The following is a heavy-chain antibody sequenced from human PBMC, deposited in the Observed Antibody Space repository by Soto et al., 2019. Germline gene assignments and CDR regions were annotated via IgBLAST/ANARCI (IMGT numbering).Heavy chain of an antibody. D-gene: IGHD4-17*01. Sequence: SETLSLTCTVSGGSISSSSYYWAWIRQPPGKGLEWIGSIYYSGSTYYNPSLKSRVTISVDTSKNQFSLKLSSVTAADTAVYYCARLQALFRSRLPNWFDPWGQGTLVTVSS. V-gene: IGHV4-39*01. CDR1: GGSISSSSYY. CDR3: ARLQALFRSRLPNWFDP. J-gene: IGHJ5*02. CDR2: IYYSGST.